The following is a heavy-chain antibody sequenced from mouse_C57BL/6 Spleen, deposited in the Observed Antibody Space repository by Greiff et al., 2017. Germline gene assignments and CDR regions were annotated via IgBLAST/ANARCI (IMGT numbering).Heavy chain of an antibody. D-gene: IGHD1-1*01. CDR2: INPNNGGT. CDR3: ARSYYGSRKGLFYYAMDY. V-gene: IGHV1-22*01. CDR1: GYTFTDYN. Sequence: EVHLVESGPELVKPGASVKMSCKASGYTFTDYNMHWVKQSHGKSLEWIGYINPNNGGTSYNQKFKGKATLTVNKSSSTAYMELRSLTSEDSAVYYCARSYYGSRKGLFYYAMDYWGQGTSVTVSS. J-gene: IGHJ4*01.